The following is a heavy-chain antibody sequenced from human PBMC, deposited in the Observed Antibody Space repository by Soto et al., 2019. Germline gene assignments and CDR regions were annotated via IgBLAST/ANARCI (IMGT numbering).Heavy chain of an antibody. J-gene: IGHJ4*02. CDR3: ARVRGGRHLPWF. V-gene: IGHV3-74*01. CDR1: GFTFSSYW. D-gene: IGHD3-16*01. CDR2: INSDGSDT. Sequence: EVQLVESGGGLVQPGGSRRLSCAASGFTFSSYWMHWVRQAPGKGLVWVARINSDGSDTNYADSVKGRFTISRDNAKNTLYLQMNSLRVEDTAVYFCARVRGGRHLPWFWGQGTLVTVSS.